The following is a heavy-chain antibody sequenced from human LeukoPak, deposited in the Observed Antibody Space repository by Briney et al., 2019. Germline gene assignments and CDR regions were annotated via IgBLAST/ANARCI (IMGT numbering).Heavy chain of an antibody. J-gene: IGHJ6*03. CDR2: IIPIFGTA. D-gene: IGHD6-19*01. Sequence: ASVKVSCKASGGTFSSYGISWVRQAPGQGLEWMGGIIPIFGTANYAQKFQGRVTITADKSTSTAYMELSSLRSEDTAVYYCARDRIAVAGRKYYYYMDVWGKGTTVTVSS. CDR1: GGTFSSYG. V-gene: IGHV1-69*06. CDR3: ARDRIAVAGRKYYYYMDV.